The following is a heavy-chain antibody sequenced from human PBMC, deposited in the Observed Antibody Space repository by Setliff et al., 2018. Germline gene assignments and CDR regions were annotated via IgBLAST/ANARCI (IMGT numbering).Heavy chain of an antibody. D-gene: IGHD3-3*01. CDR3: ARQAIFGSDAFDI. V-gene: IGHV5-51*01. CDR2: IYPGDSDT. Sequence: PGESLKISCQVSGYSFSTKWIVWVRQMPGKGLEWMAMIYPGDSDTRYSPSFQGQVTISADKSISTAYLQWSSLKASDTAMYYCARQAIFGSDAFDIWGQGTMVTVSS. J-gene: IGHJ3*02. CDR1: GYSFSTKW.